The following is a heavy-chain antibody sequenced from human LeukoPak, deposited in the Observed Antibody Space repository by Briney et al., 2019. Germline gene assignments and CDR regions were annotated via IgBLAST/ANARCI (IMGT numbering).Heavy chain of an antibody. J-gene: IGHJ3*02. CDR2: IKQDGSEK. CDR3: ARDDGYYSSSSYREAFDI. D-gene: IGHD6-13*01. V-gene: IGHV3-7*01. Sequence: GGSLRLSCAASGFTFSSYWMSWVRQAPGKGLEWVANIKQDGSEKYYVDSVKGRFTISRDNAKNSLYLQMNSLRAEDTAVYYCARDDGYYSSSSYREAFDIWGQGTMVTVSS. CDR1: GFTFSSYW.